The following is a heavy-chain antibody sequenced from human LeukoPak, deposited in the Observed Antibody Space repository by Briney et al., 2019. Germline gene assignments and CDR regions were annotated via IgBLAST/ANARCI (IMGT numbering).Heavy chain of an antibody. V-gene: IGHV3-48*04. D-gene: IGHD6-13*01. J-gene: IGHJ4*02. CDR1: GFTFSSYA. CDR3: ARDLLGSSWTMGY. CDR2: ISSSGSTI. Sequence: GGSLRLSCAASGFTFSSYAMSWVRQAPGKGLEWVSYISSSGSTIYYADSVKGRFTISRDNAKNSLYLQMNSLRAEDTAVYYCARDLLGSSWTMGYWGQGTLVTVSS.